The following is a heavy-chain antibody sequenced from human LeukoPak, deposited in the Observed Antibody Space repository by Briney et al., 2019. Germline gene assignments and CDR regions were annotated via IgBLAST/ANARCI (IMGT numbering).Heavy chain of an antibody. CDR2: ISSGSSTI. D-gene: IGHD6-19*01. V-gene: IGHV3-48*04. Sequence: PGGSLRLSCAASVFIFSSYSMCWVRQAPVKGLEWVSYISSGSSTIYYADSVKGRFTISRDNAKNTLYLQMNSLRAEDTAVYYCARGGSGWYYYYYYMDVWGKGTTVTISS. CDR3: ARGGSGWYYYYYYMDV. CDR1: VFIFSSYS. J-gene: IGHJ6*03.